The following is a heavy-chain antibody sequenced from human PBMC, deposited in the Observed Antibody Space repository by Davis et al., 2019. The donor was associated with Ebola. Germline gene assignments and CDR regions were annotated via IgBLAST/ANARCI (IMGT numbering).Heavy chain of an antibody. Sequence: PSETLSLTCTVSGGSISSSSYYWGWIRQPPGKGLEWIGSIYYSGSTYYNPSLKSRVTISVDTSKNQFSLKLTSVTAADTAVYYCAAIVGEGSGPFDYWGQGTLVTVSS. CDR3: AAIVGEGSGPFDY. V-gene: IGHV4-39*01. D-gene: IGHD1-26*01. CDR1: GGSISSSSYY. J-gene: IGHJ4*02. CDR2: IYYSGST.